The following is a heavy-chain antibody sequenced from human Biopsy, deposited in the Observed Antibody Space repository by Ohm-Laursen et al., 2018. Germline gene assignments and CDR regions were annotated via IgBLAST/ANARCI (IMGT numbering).Heavy chain of an antibody. V-gene: IGHV4-59*01. CDR1: GGSIGSFF. J-gene: IGHJ4*02. Sequence: SETLSLTCAVSGGSIGSFFWSWIRQPPGKGLEWIGYIYYSGITNYNPSLRSRVTISVDRSKNQFSLELSSVTAADTAVYYCARVGAGAPSIDYFDYWGQGALVTVSS. D-gene: IGHD1-26*01. CDR2: IYYSGIT. CDR3: ARVGAGAPSIDYFDY.